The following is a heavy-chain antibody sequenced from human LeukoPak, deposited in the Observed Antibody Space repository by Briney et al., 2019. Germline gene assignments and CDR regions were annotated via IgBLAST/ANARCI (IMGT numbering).Heavy chain of an antibody. J-gene: IGHJ4*02. CDR3: AKDRLRGAYFDY. D-gene: IGHD5-12*01. CDR2: ISYDGSNK. V-gene: IGHV3-30*18. Sequence: PGRSLRLPCAASGFTFSSYGMHWVRQAPGKGLEWVAVISYDGSNKYYADSVKGRFTISRDNSKNTLYLQMNSLRAEDTAVYYCAKDRLRGAYFDYWGQGTLVTVSS. CDR1: GFTFSSYG.